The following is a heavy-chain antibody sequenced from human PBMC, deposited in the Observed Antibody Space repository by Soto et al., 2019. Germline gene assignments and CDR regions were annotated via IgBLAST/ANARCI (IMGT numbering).Heavy chain of an antibody. CDR3: ARFQWELLLYAFDI. J-gene: IGHJ3*02. V-gene: IGHV3-48*01. Sequence: GGSLRLSCAASGFTFSSYSMNWVRQAPGKGLEWVSYISSSSSTIYYADSVKGRFTISRDNAKNSLYLQMNSLRAEDTAVYYCARFQWELLLYAFDIWGQGTMVTVSS. CDR1: GFTFSSYS. D-gene: IGHD1-26*01. CDR2: ISSSSSTI.